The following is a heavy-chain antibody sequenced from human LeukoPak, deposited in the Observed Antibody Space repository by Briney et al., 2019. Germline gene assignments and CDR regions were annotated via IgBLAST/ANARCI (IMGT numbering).Heavy chain of an antibody. CDR3: KMGDGSPPLGQ. V-gene: IGHV3-23*01. D-gene: IGHD5-24*01. Sequence: GGSLRLSCAASGFTFSNYVLDWVRQAPGKGLQWVSAISGSGGSTYYADSVKGRFTISRDNSGNTLYLQMNSLRAEDTAIYYCKMGDGSPPLGQWGQGTLVTVSS. CDR1: GFTFSNYV. J-gene: IGHJ4*02. CDR2: ISGSGGST.